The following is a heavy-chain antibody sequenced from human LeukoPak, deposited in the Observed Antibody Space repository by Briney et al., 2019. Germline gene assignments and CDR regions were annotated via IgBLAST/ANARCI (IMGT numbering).Heavy chain of an antibody. CDR2: INSDGSST. CDR3: ARGGSGSS. Sequence: PGGSLRLSCAASGFTFSSYWMHWVRQGPGKGLVWVSRINSDGSSTSYADSVKGRFTISRDNAKNSLSLQMSTLRAEDTAVYYCARGGSGSSWGQGTLVTVSS. CDR1: GFTFSSYW. J-gene: IGHJ5*02. V-gene: IGHV3-74*01. D-gene: IGHD3-10*01.